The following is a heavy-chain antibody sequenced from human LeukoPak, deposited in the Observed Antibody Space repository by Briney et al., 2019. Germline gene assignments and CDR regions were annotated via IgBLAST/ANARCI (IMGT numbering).Heavy chain of an antibody. V-gene: IGHV3-66*01. D-gene: IGHD5-18*01. Sequence: GGSLRLSCAASGFTVSSNYMSWVRQAPGKGLEWVSVIYSGGSTYYADSVKGRFTISRDNSKNTLYLQMNSPRAEDTAVYYCARVGDVDTAMVDYWGQGTLVTVSS. CDR1: GFTVSSNY. CDR2: IYSGGST. CDR3: ARVGDVDTAMVDY. J-gene: IGHJ4*02.